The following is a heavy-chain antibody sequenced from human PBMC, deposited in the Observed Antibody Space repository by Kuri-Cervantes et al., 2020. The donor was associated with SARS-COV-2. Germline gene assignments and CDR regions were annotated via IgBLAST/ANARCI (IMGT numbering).Heavy chain of an antibody. CDR3: ARGVPVRGSIPVGAGTFDY. V-gene: IGHV4-59*12. Sequence: ESLKISCTVSGGSISSYCWSWIRQPPGKGLEWIGYIYHSGSTNYNPSLKSRVTISVDTSKNQFSLKLSSVTAADTAVYYCARGVPVRGSIPVGAGTFDYWGQGTLVTVSS. CDR1: GGSISSYC. CDR2: IYHSGST. J-gene: IGHJ4*02. D-gene: IGHD3-16*01.